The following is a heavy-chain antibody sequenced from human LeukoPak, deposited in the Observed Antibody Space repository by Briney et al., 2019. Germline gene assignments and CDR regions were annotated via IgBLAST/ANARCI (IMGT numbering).Heavy chain of an antibody. J-gene: IGHJ4*02. CDR1: GFTFSSYG. CDR2: IRYDGSNK. V-gene: IGHV3-30*02. D-gene: IGHD2-21*02. Sequence: GGSLRLSCAASGFTFSSYGMHWVRQAPGKGLEWVAFIRYDGSNKYYADSVRGRFTISRDNSKDTLYLQMSSLRAEDTAVYYCAKDRSYIPAYCGGDCYTDYWGQGTLVTVSS. CDR3: AKDRSYIPAYCGGDCYTDY.